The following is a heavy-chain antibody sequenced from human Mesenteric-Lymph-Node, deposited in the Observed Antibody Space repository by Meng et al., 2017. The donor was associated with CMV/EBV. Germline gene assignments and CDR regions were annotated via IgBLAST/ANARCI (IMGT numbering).Heavy chain of an antibody. J-gene: IGHJ4*02. CDR1: GFTFSSYW. CDR2: INSDGTST. V-gene: IGHV3-74*01. CDR3: ARSTGYCSNNVCYVDH. D-gene: IGHD2-8*01. Sequence: GESLKISCAASGFTFSSYWMHWVRQAPGKGLVWASRINSDGTSTRNADSVRGRFTISRDNAKNTLYLQMNSLRDEDTAVYYCARSTGYCSNNVCYVDHWGQGTLVTVSS.